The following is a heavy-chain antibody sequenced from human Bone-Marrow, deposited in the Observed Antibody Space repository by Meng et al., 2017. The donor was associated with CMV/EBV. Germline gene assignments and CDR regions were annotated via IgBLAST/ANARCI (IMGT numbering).Heavy chain of an antibody. D-gene: IGHD4-23*01. CDR2: TYGNGDT. Sequence: GGSLRLSCAASGFTVSSNYMSWVRQAPGKGLEWVSITYGNGDTYYADSVKGRFTISRDNSKNTVYLQMNSLRPEDTAVYHCAGSTVVNVAGYWGRGSLVTGSS. V-gene: IGHV3-66*02. CDR1: GFTVSSNY. CDR3: AGSTVVNVAGY. J-gene: IGHJ4*02.